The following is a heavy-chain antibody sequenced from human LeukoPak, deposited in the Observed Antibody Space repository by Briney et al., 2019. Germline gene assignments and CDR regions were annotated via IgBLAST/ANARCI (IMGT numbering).Heavy chain of an antibody. J-gene: IGHJ4*02. CDR1: GGSVSSYY. CDR3: AGADYGDSPFGY. Sequence: PSETLSLTCIVSGGSVSSYYWSWIRQPPGKGLEWIGYIYYSGSTNYNPALKSRVTISVDTSKNQFSLNLNSVTAADTAVYYCAGADYGDSPFGYWGQRTLVTVSS. CDR2: IYYSGST. D-gene: IGHD4-17*01. V-gene: IGHV4-59*02.